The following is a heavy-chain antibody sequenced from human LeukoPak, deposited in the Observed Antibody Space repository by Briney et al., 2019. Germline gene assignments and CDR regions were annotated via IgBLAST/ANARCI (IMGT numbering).Heavy chain of an antibody. V-gene: IGHV3-23*01. J-gene: IGHJ4*02. CDR2: SGGST. D-gene: IGHD6-19*01. CDR3: AKDEGYSSGWYTNFDY. Sequence: SGGSTDYADSVKGRFTISRDNSKNTLYLQMNSLRAEDTAVYYCAKDEGYSSGWYTNFDYWGQGTLVTVSS.